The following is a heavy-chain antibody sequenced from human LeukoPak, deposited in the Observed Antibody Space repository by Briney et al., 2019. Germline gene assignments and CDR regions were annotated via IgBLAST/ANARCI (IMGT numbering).Heavy chain of an antibody. J-gene: IGHJ3*02. Sequence: GGPLLISCKGSGSRFTSYWISWARQMPGKGLEWMGRIDPSDSYTNYSPSFQGHVTISADKSISTAYLQWSSLKASDTAMYYCAGVAGDAFDIWGQGTMVTVSS. CDR2: IDPSDSYT. V-gene: IGHV5-10-1*01. CDR1: GSRFTSYW. CDR3: AGVAGDAFDI.